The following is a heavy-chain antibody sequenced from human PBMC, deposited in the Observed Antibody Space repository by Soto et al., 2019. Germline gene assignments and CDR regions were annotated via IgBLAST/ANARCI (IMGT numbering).Heavy chain of an antibody. CDR2: IYHSGST. CDR1: GGSSSSGGYS. D-gene: IGHD6-13*01. V-gene: IGHV4-30-2*01. J-gene: IGHJ4*02. CDR3: ARTYSSSWSPFAY. Sequence: SETLSLTCAVSGGSSSSGGYSWSWVRQPPGRGLEWIGYIYHSGSTYYNPSLKSRVTISVDTSKNQFFLKLSSVTAADTAVYYCARTYSSSWSPFAYWGQGTLVTVSS.